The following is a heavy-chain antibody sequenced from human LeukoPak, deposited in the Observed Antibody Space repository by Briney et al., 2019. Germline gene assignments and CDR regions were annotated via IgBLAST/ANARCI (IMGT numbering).Heavy chain of an antibody. J-gene: IGHJ5*02. V-gene: IGHV3-64*05. D-gene: IGHD3-10*01. CDR1: GFTFSMSA. CDR3: VGVRWFGGSNWFDP. Sequence: GGSLRLSCSASGFTFSMSAMHWVRQGPGKGLQYVSAISSNGGSTYYADSVKGRFTISRDNSKNTLHIQMSSLRPEDTAVYYCVGVRWFGGSNWFDPWGQGTLVTV. CDR2: ISSNGGST.